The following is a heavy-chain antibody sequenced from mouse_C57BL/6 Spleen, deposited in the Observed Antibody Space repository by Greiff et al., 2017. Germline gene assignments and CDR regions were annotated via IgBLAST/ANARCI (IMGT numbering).Heavy chain of an antibody. CDR2: IYPRSGNT. J-gene: IGHJ1*03. CDR1: GYTFTSYG. Sequence: QVQLQQSGAELARPGASVKLSCKASGYTFTSYGISWVKQRTGQGLEWIGEIYPRSGNTYYNEKFKGKATLTADKSSSTAYMELRSLTSEDSAVYFCARSTTVVEGYFDVWGTGTTVTVSS. CDR3: ARSTTVVEGYFDV. D-gene: IGHD1-1*01. V-gene: IGHV1-81*01.